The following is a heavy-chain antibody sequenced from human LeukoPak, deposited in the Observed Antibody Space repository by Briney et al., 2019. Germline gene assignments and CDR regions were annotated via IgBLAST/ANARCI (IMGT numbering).Heavy chain of an antibody. CDR3: AARGQGSSLSYFVY. Sequence: ESGPGLVKPSETLSLTCTVSGGSVSSGTFDWSWNRQPPGKGLEWIGYISDSVTTKYSPSLKTRVTISVDTSKNQFSLKLRSVTAADTAVYYCAARGQGSSLSYFVYWGQGTLVTVSS. CDR1: GGSVSSGTFD. V-gene: IGHV4-61*01. D-gene: IGHD3-10*01. J-gene: IGHJ4*02. CDR2: ISDSVTT.